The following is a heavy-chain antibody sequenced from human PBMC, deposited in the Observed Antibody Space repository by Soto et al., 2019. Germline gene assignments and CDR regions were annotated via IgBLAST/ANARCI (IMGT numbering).Heavy chain of an antibody. J-gene: IGHJ4*02. CDR2: INGGNGNT. CDR1: GYTFTNYV. V-gene: IGHV1-3*01. D-gene: IGHD6-19*01. Sequence: ASVKVSCKASGYTFTNYVMYWVRQAPGQKLEWMGWINGGNGNTQYSQKFQGRVTITRDTSASAAYMELTSLRSEDTAIYYCARGIGERMGVAFDYWGQGTLVTVSS. CDR3: ARGIGERMGVAFDY.